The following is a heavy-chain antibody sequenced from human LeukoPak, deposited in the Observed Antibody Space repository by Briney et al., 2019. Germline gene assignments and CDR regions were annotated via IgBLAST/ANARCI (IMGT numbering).Heavy chain of an antibody. CDR3: ARDGGTAGYSSGSDY. V-gene: IGHV1-18*01. Sequence: ASVKVSCKASGYTFASYGISWVRQAPGQGLEWMGWISAYNGYTNYAQKLQGRVTMTTDTSTSTVYMELRSLRSDDTAVYYCARDGGTAGYSSGSDYWGQGTLVTVSS. D-gene: IGHD5-18*01. J-gene: IGHJ4*02. CDR2: ISAYNGYT. CDR1: GYTFASYG.